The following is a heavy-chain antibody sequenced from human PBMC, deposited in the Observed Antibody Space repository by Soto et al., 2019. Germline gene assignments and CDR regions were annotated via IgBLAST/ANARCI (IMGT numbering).Heavy chain of an antibody. CDR3: ARHTPAISISDH. V-gene: IGHV4-59*05. CDR1: GGSISSYY. CDR2: IYYSGST. J-gene: IGHJ4*02. D-gene: IGHD2-15*01. Sequence: SETLSLTCTVSGGSISSYYWSWIRRPPGKGLEWIGSIYYSGSTYYNPSLKSRVTISVDTSKNQFSLKLSSVTAADTAVYYCARHTPAISISDHWGQGTLVTVSS.